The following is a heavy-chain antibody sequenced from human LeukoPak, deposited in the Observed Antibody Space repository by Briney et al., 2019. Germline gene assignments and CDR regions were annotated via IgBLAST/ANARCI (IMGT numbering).Heavy chain of an antibody. Sequence: PSETLSLTSTVSGYSISRGYHWGWIRQAPGKGLEWIGCIHRSGSTYYNPSLESRLTISVDTSDNQFSLKLSSVTAADTAVYYCARVDWLLDYWGQGTLVTVSS. D-gene: IGHD3-9*01. CDR3: ARVDWLLDY. V-gene: IGHV4-38-2*02. CDR2: IHRSGST. J-gene: IGHJ4*02. CDR1: GYSISRGYH.